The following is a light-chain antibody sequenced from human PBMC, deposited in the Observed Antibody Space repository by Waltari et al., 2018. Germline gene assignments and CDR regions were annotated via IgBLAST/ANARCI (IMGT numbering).Light chain of an antibody. Sequence: QPVLTQPPSSSASPGESARLTCTLPSDINVGDFNIYWYQQKPGSPPRFLLYYKSDSEKAQGSGVPSRFSESKEASANAGILLISGLQSEDEADYYCMFWPSNVWVFGGGTKLTVL. CDR3: MFWPSNVWV. J-gene: IGLJ3*02. CDR2: YKSDSEK. V-gene: IGLV5-37*01. CDR1: SDINVGDFN.